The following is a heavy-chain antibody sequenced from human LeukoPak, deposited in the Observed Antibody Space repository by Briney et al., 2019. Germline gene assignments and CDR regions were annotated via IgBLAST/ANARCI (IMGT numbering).Heavy chain of an antibody. CDR1: GGSISSYY. D-gene: IGHD5-12*01. V-gene: IGHV4-59*01. CDR3: ARAGNSGYDYIDY. CDR2: IYYSGST. J-gene: IGHJ4*02. Sequence: SETLSLTCTVSGGSISSYYWSWIRQPPGKGLEWIGYIYYSGSTNYNPSPKSRVTISVDTSKNQFSLKLSFVTAADTAVYYCARAGNSGYDYIDYWGQGTLVTVSS.